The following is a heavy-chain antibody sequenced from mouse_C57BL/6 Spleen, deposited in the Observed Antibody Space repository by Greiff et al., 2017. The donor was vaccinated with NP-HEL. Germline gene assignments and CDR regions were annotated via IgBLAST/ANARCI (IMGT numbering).Heavy chain of an antibody. D-gene: IGHD1-1*01. V-gene: IGHV5-17*01. Sequence: EVKLMESGGGLVKPGGSLKLSCAASGFTFNDYGMHWVRQAPEKGLEWVAYISSGSSTIYYADTVKGRFTISRDNAKNTLFLQMTSLRSEDTAMYYCARSFITTEVYFDYWGQGTTLTVSS. CDR1: GFTFNDYG. J-gene: IGHJ2*01. CDR2: ISSGSSTI. CDR3: ARSFITTEVYFDY.